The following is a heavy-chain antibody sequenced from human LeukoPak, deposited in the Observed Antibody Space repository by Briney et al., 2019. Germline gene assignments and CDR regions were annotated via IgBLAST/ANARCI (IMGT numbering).Heavy chain of an antibody. CDR3: ARGQVPAARGYNWFDP. V-gene: IGHV4-34*01. D-gene: IGHD2-2*01. J-gene: IGHJ5*02. CDR2: INARGDT. CDR1: GWSFNDHY. Sequence: SETPSLTCAVYGWSFNDHYWNWIRQPPGKGLEWMGEINARGDTNFNPSLKSRVTISVDSSKNQFSLTLRSMIAADTAVYYCARGQVPAARGYNWFDPWGQGTLVTVSS.